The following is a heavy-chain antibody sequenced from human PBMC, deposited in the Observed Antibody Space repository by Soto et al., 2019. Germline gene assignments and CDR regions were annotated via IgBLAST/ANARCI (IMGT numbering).Heavy chain of an antibody. D-gene: IGHD4-17*01. Sequence: GGSLRLSCAASGFTFSSYSMNWVRQAPGKGLEWVSSISSSSSYIYYADSVKGRFTISRDNAKNSLYLQMNSLRAEDTAVYYCARDRQSTVTTCDYWGQGTLVTVSS. V-gene: IGHV3-21*01. CDR1: GFTFSSYS. J-gene: IGHJ4*02. CDR2: ISSSSSYI. CDR3: ARDRQSTVTTCDY.